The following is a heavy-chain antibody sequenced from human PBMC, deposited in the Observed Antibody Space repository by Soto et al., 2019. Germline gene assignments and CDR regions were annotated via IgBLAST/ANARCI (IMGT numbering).Heavy chain of an antibody. J-gene: IGHJ4*02. CDR3: AKDQYSNSWFTY. Sequence: EVQLLESGGGLVQPGGSLRLSCAASGFTFTSHAMSWVRQAPGKGLEWVSAISGSGSNTYYADSVKGRFTISRDNSKNTLYLQMNSLRAEDTAVYYCAKDQYSNSWFTYWGQGTLVTVSS. V-gene: IGHV3-23*01. CDR1: GFTFTSHA. D-gene: IGHD6-13*01. CDR2: ISGSGSNT.